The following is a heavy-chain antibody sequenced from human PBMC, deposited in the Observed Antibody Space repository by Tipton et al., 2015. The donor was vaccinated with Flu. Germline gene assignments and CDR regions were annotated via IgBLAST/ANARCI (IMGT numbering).Heavy chain of an antibody. D-gene: IGHD3-10*01. CDR1: GASVSSGPSVSSGPYY. CDR2: ISYSGST. J-gene: IGHJ4*02. V-gene: IGHV4-61*01. Sequence: TLSLTCSVSGASVSSGPSVSSGPYYWSWIRQPPGKGLEWIGYISYSGSTNYNPSLKSRVPISSDTSKNQFSLRLSSVTAADTAVYYCAILGGFGQLNYWGQGTLVTVSS. CDR3: AILGGFGQLNY.